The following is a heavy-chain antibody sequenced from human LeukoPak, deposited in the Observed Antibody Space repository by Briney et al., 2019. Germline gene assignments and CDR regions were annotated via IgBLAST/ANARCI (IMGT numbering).Heavy chain of an antibody. Sequence: SVKVSRKASGGTFSSHAISWVRQAPGQGLEWMGGIIPIFGTANYAQKFQGRVTITADESTSTAYMELSSLRSEDTAVYYCARSYYYDSSGYYHFDYWGQGTLVTVSS. CDR2: IIPIFGTA. CDR1: GGTFSSHA. V-gene: IGHV1-69*01. J-gene: IGHJ4*02. D-gene: IGHD3-22*01. CDR3: ARSYYYDSSGYYHFDY.